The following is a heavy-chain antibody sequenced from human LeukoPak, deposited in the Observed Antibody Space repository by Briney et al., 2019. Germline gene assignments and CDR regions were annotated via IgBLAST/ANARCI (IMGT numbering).Heavy chain of an antibody. CDR3: VRRVNTYGGWFDR. J-gene: IGHJ5*02. Sequence: SETLSLPCRVSGGSISSSNFHWGWIRPSPGKGLEWIGTIDYRGRTFYNPSLNNRVTISADTSRNQLSLKLSSVTATDTAIYYCVRRVNTYGGWFDRWGQGALVTVSS. V-gene: IGHV4-39*01. CDR2: IDYRGRT. D-gene: IGHD5-18*01. CDR1: GGSISSSNFH.